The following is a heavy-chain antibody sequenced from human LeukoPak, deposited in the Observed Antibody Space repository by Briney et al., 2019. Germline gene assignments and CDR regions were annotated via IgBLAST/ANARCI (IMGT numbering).Heavy chain of an antibody. CDR2: TRNKANSYTT. CDR3: ARGPDYFDY. V-gene: IGHV3-72*01. Sequence: GGSLTLACAPAGVTFTDHYMDCVREAPGKEVECVGRTRNKANSYTTEYAASVKGRFTISRDDSKNSLYLQMNSLKTEDTAVYYCARGPDYFDYWGQGTLVTVSS. CDR1: GVTFTDHY. J-gene: IGHJ4*02.